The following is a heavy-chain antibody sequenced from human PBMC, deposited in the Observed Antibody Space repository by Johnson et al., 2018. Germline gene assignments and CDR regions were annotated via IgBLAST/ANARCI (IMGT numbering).Heavy chain of an antibody. CDR1: GFTFGDYA. D-gene: IGHD5-18*01. J-gene: IGHJ6*03. CDR3: TREPSYDYYYYYMDV. Sequence: VQLVESGGGLVKPGRSLRLSCTASGFTFGDYAMSWFRQAPGKGLEGVGFIRSKAYGATTEYAASVKGRFTISRDDSKSIAYLQMNSLKTEDTAVYYCTREPSYDYYYYYMDVWGKGTTVTVSS. CDR2: IRSKAYGATT. V-gene: IGHV3-49*05.